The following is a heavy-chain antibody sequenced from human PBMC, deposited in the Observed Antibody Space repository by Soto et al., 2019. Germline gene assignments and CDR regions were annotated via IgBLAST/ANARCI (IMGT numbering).Heavy chain of an antibody. CDR3: ARRINGYSSGWYPQGAFDI. CDR2: IYYSGST. J-gene: IGHJ3*02. CDR1: GGSISSSSYY. Sequence: SETLSLTCTVSGGSISSSSYYWGWIRQPPGKGLEWIGSIYYSGSTYYNPSLKSRVTISVDTSKNQFSLKLSSVTAADTAVYYCARRINGYSSGWYPQGAFDIWGQGTMVTVSS. D-gene: IGHD6-19*01. V-gene: IGHV4-39*01.